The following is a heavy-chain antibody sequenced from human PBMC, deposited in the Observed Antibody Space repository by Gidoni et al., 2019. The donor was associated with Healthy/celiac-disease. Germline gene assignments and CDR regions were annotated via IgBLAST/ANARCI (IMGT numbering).Heavy chain of an antibody. D-gene: IGHD1-26*01. CDR2: IYYSGST. CDR3: ARKGELLGDAFDI. Sequence: QVQLQESGPGLVKPSETLSLTCTVSGGSVRSGSYYWSWIRQPPGKGLEWIGYIYYSGSTNYNPSLKSRVTISVDTSKNQFSLKLSSVTAADTAVYYCARKGELLGDAFDIWGQGTMVTVSS. J-gene: IGHJ3*02. CDR1: GGSVRSGSYY. V-gene: IGHV4-61*01.